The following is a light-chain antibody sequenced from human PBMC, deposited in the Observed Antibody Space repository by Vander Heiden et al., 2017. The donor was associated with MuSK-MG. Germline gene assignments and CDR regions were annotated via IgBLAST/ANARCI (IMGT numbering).Light chain of an antibody. V-gene: IGLV1-40*01. J-gene: IGLJ2*01. CDR3: QSYDSNLSGSTVV. Sequence: SVLTPPPPGSGGPGQKGTISCIGSSSNIGAGYDVHWYQQLPGTAPKLLIYGNSNRPSGVPDRFSGSKSGTSASLAITGLQAEDEAEYYCQSYDSNLSGSTVVFGGGTKLTVL. CDR1: SSNIGAGYD. CDR2: GNS.